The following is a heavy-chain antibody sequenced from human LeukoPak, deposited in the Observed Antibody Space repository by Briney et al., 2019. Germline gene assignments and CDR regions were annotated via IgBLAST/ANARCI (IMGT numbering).Heavy chain of an antibody. V-gene: IGHV3-64D*06. CDR3: VKDRSIAAPINDFFDS. CDR2: ISSNGATT. J-gene: IGHJ4*02. CDR1: GFTFNRFY. Sequence: GGSLRLSCSASGFTFNRFYLHWVRQAPGRGLEFVSHISSNGATTYYADSVKGRFTISRDNSKNTLYLQMSSLRADDTAVYYCVKDRSIAAPINDFFDSWGQGALVTVSS. D-gene: IGHD6-6*01.